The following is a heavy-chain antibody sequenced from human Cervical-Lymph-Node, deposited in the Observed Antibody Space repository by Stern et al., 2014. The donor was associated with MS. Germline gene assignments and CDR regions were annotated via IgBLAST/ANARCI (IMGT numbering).Heavy chain of an antibody. CDR2: ISYDGKNR. D-gene: IGHD1-26*01. CDR3: AKDLSYPWSFDY. J-gene: IGHJ4*02. V-gene: IGHV3-30*18. CDR1: GFSFYTHG. Sequence: VQLVESGGGVVQPGRSLRLSCAASGFSFYTHGMHWVRQAPGKGLEWVAFISYDGKNRYYADSVRGRFTISRDNSKKTLSLQMDSLRVEDTAVYHCAKDLSYPWSFDYWGQGTLVAVSS.